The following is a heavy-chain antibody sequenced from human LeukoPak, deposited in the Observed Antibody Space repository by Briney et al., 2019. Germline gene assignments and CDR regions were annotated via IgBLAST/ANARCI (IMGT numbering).Heavy chain of an antibody. CDR2: ISSSSSYI. D-gene: IGHD6-13*01. V-gene: IGHV3-21*01. Sequence: GGSLRLSCAASGFTFSSYSMNWVRQAPGKGLEWVSSISSSSSYIYYADSVMGRFTISRDNAKNSLYPQMNSLRAEDTAVYYCASARAGYSSSWYRVDYWGQGTLVTVSS. CDR3: ASARAGYSSSWYRVDY. CDR1: GFTFSSYS. J-gene: IGHJ4*02.